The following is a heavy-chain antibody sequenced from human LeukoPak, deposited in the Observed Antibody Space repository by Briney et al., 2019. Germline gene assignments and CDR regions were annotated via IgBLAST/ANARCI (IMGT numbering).Heavy chain of an antibody. CDR3: ARDRRIAAAGTVDY. CDR2: ISSSSSTI. Sequence: PGGSLRLSCAASGFTFSTYSMNWVRQAPGKGLEWVSYISSSSSTIYYADSVKGRFTISRDNAKDSLYLQMNSLRAEDTAVYYCARDRRIAAAGTVDYWGQGTPVTVSS. J-gene: IGHJ4*02. D-gene: IGHD6-13*01. CDR1: GFTFSTYS. V-gene: IGHV3-48*01.